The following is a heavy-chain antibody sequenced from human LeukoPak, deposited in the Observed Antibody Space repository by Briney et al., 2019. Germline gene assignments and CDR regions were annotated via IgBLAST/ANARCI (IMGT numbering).Heavy chain of an antibody. CDR1: GYTFTSYY. CDR3: ARVPYCSSTSCHRPNWFDP. V-gene: IGHV1-2*06. CDR2: INPNSGGT. D-gene: IGHD2-2*01. Sequence: GASVKVSCKASGYTFTSYYMHWVRQAPGQGLEWMGRINPNSGGTNYAQKFQGRVTMTRDTSISTAYMELSRLRSDDTAVYYCARVPYCSSTSCHRPNWFDPWGQGTLVTVSS. J-gene: IGHJ5*02.